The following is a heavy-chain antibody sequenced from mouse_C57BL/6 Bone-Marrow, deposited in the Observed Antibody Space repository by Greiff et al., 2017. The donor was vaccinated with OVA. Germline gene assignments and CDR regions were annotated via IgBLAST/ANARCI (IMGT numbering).Heavy chain of an antibody. J-gene: IGHJ1*03. CDR2: INPNNGGT. CDR3: ANLLGWYFDV. V-gene: IGHV1-22*01. Sequence: DVQLQESGPELVKPGASVKMSCKASGYTFTDYNMHWVKQSHGKSLEWIGYINPNNGGTSYNQKFKGKATLTVNKSSSTAYMELRSLTSEDSAVYYCANLLGWYFDVWGTGTTVTVSS. CDR1: GYTFTDYN. D-gene: IGHD1-1*01.